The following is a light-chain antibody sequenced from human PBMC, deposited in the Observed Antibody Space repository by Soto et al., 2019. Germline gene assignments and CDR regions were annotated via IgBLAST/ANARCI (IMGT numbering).Light chain of an antibody. CDR3: QLYGSSPRFT. Sequence: EIVLTQSPGTLSLSPGERATLSCRASQSVRSSYLAWYQQKPGQAPRPLIYGATNRATGVPDRFSGSGSGTDFTLTITRLEPEDFAVYYCQLYGSSPRFTFGPGTKVDVK. V-gene: IGKV3-20*01. CDR1: QSVRSSY. J-gene: IGKJ3*01. CDR2: GAT.